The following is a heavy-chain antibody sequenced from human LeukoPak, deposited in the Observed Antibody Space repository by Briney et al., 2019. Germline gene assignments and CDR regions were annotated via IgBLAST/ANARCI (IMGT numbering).Heavy chain of an antibody. J-gene: IGHJ4*01. D-gene: IGHD3-10*01. CDR2: IYSGGST. Sequence: GGPLRLSCAASGFTVSSNYMSWVRQAPGKGLEWVSVIYSGGSTYYAGSVKGRFTISRDNSKNTLYLQMNSLRAEDTAVYYCARRGGVVGAFDYCGHGTLVIVSS. CDR1: GFTVSSNY. V-gene: IGHV3-53*01. CDR3: ARRGGVVGAFDY.